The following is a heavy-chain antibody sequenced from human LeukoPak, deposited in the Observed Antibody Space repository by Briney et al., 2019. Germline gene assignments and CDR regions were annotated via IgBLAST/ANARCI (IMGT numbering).Heavy chain of an antibody. CDR1: EFTFSSYG. D-gene: IGHD3-16*02. CDR3: AKDALGGELSFADY. J-gene: IGHJ4*02. Sequence: GGSLRLSCAAAEFTFSSYGMHWVRQAPGKGLEWVAFIQYDGSYKDYGDSVKGRFTISRDNSKNTLYLQMNSLRAEDTAVYFCAKDALGGELSFADYWGQGTLVTVSS. CDR2: IQYDGSYK. V-gene: IGHV3-30*02.